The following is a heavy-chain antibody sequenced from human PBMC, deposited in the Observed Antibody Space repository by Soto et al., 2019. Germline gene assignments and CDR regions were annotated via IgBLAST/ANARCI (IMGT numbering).Heavy chain of an antibody. Sequence: QLQLQESGPGLVKPSETLSLTCTVSGGSISSSRSYWGWIRQPPGKGLECIGSIYYSGSTYYSPSLKSRVTISVYTSKNQFSLKLSSVTAADTAVYYCARRGLVGATTFDYWGQGTLVTVSS. CDR1: GGSISSSRSY. V-gene: IGHV4-39*01. CDR2: IYYSGST. J-gene: IGHJ4*02. D-gene: IGHD1-26*01. CDR3: ARRGLVGATTFDY.